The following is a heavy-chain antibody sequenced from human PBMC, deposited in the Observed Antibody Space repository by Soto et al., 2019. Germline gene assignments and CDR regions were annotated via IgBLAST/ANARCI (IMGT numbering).Heavy chain of an antibody. Sequence: PSETLSLTCTVSGGSISSYYWSWIRQPPGKGLEWIGYIYYSGSTNYNRSLKSRVTISVDTSKNQFSLKLSSVTAADTAVYYCARSSRFYYYYMDVWGKGTTVPVSS. V-gene: IGHV4-59*08. CDR3: ARSSRFYYYYMDV. J-gene: IGHJ6*03. CDR1: GGSISSYY. CDR2: IYYSGST.